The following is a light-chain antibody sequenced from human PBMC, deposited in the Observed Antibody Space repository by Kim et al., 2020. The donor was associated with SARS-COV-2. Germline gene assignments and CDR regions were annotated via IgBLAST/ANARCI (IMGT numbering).Light chain of an antibody. J-gene: IGKJ4*01. CDR1: QSVSSY. V-gene: IGKV3-11*01. Sequence: EIVLTQSPATLSLSPGERATLSCRASQSVSSYLAWYQQKPGQAPRHLIYDASNRATGIPARFSGSGSGTDFTLTISSLEPEDFAVYYCQQRSNWPALTLGGGTKVDIK. CDR3: QQRSNWPALT. CDR2: DAS.